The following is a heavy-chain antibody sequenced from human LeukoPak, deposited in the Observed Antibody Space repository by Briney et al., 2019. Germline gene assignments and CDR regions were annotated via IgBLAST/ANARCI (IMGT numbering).Heavy chain of an antibody. CDR2: IRTKAYGGTT. Sequence: GGSLRLSCTASGFTFGDYVMSWVRQAPGKGLEWVGFIRTKAYGGTTQYAASVKGRFTISRDDSINVAYLEMNSLQTEDTAMYYCTRGLSYYASGSYLYWGPGTLVTVSS. D-gene: IGHD3-10*01. V-gene: IGHV3-49*04. CDR3: TRGLSYYASGSYLY. CDR1: GFTFGDYV. J-gene: IGHJ4*02.